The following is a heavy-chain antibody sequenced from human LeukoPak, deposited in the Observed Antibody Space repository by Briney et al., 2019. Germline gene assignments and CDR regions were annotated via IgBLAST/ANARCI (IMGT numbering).Heavy chain of an antibody. Sequence: GGSLRLSXAASGFTFSSYAMSWVRQAPGKGLEWVSAISGSVGSTYYADSVRGRVTISRDNSKNNLYLQMNSLKAEDTAVYYCASDGAKFGALTYYYYYMDVWGKGTTVTVSS. V-gene: IGHV3-23*01. CDR3: ASDGAKFGALTYYYYYMDV. CDR2: ISGSVGST. J-gene: IGHJ6*03. CDR1: GFTFSSYA. D-gene: IGHD3-10*01.